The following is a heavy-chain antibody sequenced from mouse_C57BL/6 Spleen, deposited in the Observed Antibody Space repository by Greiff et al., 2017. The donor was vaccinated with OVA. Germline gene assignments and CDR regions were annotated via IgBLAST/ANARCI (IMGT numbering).Heavy chain of an antibody. V-gene: IGHV5-9*01. J-gene: IGHJ1*03. CDR1: GFTFSSYT. Sequence: EVKLMESGGGLVKPGGSLKLSCAASGFTFSSYTMSWVRQTPEKRLEWVATISGGGGNTYYPDSVKGRFTISRDNAKNTLYLQMSSLRSEDTALYYCAGLLRSYWYFDVWGTGTTVTVSS. D-gene: IGHD1-1*01. CDR2: ISGGGGNT. CDR3: AGLLRSYWYFDV.